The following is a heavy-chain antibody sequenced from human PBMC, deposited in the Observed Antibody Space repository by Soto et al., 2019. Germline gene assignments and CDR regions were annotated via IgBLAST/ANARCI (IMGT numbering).Heavy chain of an antibody. D-gene: IGHD3-9*01. Sequence: SETLSLPCGVYGRSVSGYYWGLILQPPVKGLEWIGEINHSGSTNYNPSLKSRVTISVDTSKNQFSLKLSSVTAADTAVYYCASCRHILTGYYKCYYYGMDVWGQGSTVT. J-gene: IGHJ6*02. V-gene: IGHV4-34*01. CDR2: INHSGST. CDR1: GRSVSGYY. CDR3: ASCRHILTGYYKCYYYGMDV.